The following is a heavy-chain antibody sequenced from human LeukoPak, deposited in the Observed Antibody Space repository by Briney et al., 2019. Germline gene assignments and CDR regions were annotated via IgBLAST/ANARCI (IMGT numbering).Heavy chain of an antibody. CDR3: ARDRSGDEVTMVRGVTNYYYYMDV. CDR2: INHSGST. CDR1: GGSFSGYY. D-gene: IGHD3-10*01. V-gene: IGHV4-34*01. J-gene: IGHJ6*03. Sequence: KTSETLSLTCAVYGGSFSGYYWSWIRQPPGKGLEWIGEINHSGSTNYNPSLKSRVTISVDTSKNQFSLKLSSVTAADTAVYYCARDRSGDEVTMVRGVTNYYYYMDVWGKGTTVTISS.